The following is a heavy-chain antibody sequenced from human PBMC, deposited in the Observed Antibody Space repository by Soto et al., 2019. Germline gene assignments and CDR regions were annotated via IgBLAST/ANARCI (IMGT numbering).Heavy chain of an antibody. D-gene: IGHD2-2*01. Sequence: QVQLQQWGAGLLKPSETLSLTCAVYNGSFGVYYWIWIRQPPGKGLEWIGEINHSGSTNYNPSLKSRVSISVDTSKNQLALKLSSVTAADTAVYFWSRDSTRRGTCDIWGQGTMVTVSS. V-gene: IGHV4-34*01. CDR3: SRDSTRRGTCDI. CDR1: NGSFGVYY. J-gene: IGHJ3*02. CDR2: INHSGST.